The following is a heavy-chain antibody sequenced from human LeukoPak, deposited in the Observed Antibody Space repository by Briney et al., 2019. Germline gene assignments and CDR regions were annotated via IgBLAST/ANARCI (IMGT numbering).Heavy chain of an antibody. Sequence: PSETLSLNCTVSGGSISSYYWSWIRQPPGKGLEWIGYIYYSGSTNYSPSLKSRVTISVDTSKNQFSLKLSSVTAADTAVYYCAREEPRGYSYGYYFDYWGQGTLVTVSS. CDR3: AREEPRGYSYGYYFDY. CDR1: GGSISSYY. CDR2: IYYSGST. D-gene: IGHD5-18*01. J-gene: IGHJ4*02. V-gene: IGHV4-59*01.